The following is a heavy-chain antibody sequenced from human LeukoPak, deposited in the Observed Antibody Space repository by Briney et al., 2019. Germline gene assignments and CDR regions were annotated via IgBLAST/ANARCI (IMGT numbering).Heavy chain of an antibody. V-gene: IGHV4-59*01. Sequence: SETLSLTCTVSGGSISSYYWSWIRQPPGKGLEWIGYIYYSGSTNYNPSLKSRVTISVDTSKNQFSLKLSSVTAADTAVYYCARQLNWFDPWAREPWSPSPQ. CDR2: IYYSGST. J-gene: IGHJ5*02. D-gene: IGHD2-2*01. CDR1: GGSISSYY. CDR3: ARQLNWFDP.